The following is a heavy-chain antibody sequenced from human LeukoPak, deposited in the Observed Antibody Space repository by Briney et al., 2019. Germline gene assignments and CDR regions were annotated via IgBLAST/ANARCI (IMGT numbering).Heavy chain of an antibody. CDR2: MNPNSGNT. Sequence: ASVKVSCKASGYTFTSYDINWVRQATGQGLEWMGWMNPNSGNTGYAQKFQGRVTMTRNTSISTAYMELSSLRSEDTAVYYCARVFSGWYSWGPSLGYYMDVWGKGTTVTIS. CDR1: GYTFTSYD. V-gene: IGHV1-8*01. D-gene: IGHD6-19*01. J-gene: IGHJ6*03. CDR3: ARVFSGWYSWGPSLGYYMDV.